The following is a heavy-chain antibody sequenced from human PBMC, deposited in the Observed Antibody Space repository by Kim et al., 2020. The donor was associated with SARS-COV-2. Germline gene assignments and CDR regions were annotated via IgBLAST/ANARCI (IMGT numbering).Heavy chain of an antibody. J-gene: IGHJ4*02. Sequence: GGSLRLSCAASGFTFSSYAMHWVRQAPGKGLEWVAVISYDGSNKYYADSVKGRFTISRDNSKNTLYLQMNSLRAEDTAVYYCARESGYYDSSGYYLAAWFDYWGQGTLVTVSS. V-gene: IGHV3-30*04. CDR1: GFTFSSYA. CDR3: ARESGYYDSSGYYLAAWFDY. CDR2: ISYDGSNK. D-gene: IGHD3-22*01.